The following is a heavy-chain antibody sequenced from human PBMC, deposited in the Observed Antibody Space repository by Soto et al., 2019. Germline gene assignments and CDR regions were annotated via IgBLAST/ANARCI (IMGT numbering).Heavy chain of an antibody. CDR1: GGSLGGYY. Sequence: QVQLLQWGTGALKPSETLSLTCTVHGGSLGGYYWNWIRQSPGKALEWIGEVSHVDSTNYNPSLKGRATISLHTPKNQFSLKLTSMTAADTAVYYCARAYLTGTTPPYNWFDRWGQGTLVTVSS. CDR2: VSHVDST. CDR3: ARAYLTGTTPPYNWFDR. V-gene: IGHV4-34*01. J-gene: IGHJ5*02. D-gene: IGHD1-7*01.